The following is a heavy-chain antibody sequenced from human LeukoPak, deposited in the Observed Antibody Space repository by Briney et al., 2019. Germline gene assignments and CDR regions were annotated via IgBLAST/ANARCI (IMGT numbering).Heavy chain of an antibody. J-gene: IGHJ4*02. CDR1: GFTFSSYS. V-gene: IGHV3-21*01. CDR3: ARDSGIFDY. D-gene: IGHD1-26*01. Sequence: SGGSLRLSCATSGFTFSSYSMNWVRQAPGKGLEWVSSISSSSSYIYYADSVKGRFTISRDNAKNSLYLQMNSLRAEDTAVYYCARDSGIFDYWGQGTLVTVSS. CDR2: ISSSSSYI.